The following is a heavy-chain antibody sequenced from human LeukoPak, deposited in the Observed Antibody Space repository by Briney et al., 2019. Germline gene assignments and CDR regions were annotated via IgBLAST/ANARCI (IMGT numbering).Heavy chain of an antibody. CDR2: ISSNGGST. J-gene: IGHJ5*02. D-gene: IGHD3-22*01. Sequence: GGSLRLSCAASGFTFSDYAMHWVRQAPGKGLEYVSVISSNGGSTYYADSVKGKFTISRDNSKNTLYLQMGSLRAEDMAVYYCARVGYYDSSGYYWGFDPWGQGTLVTVSS. CDR1: GFTFSDYA. V-gene: IGHV3-64*02. CDR3: ARVGYYDSSGYYWGFDP.